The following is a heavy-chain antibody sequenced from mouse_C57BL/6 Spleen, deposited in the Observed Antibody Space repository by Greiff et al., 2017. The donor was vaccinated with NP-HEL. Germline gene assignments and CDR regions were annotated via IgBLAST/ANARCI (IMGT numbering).Heavy chain of an antibody. Sequence: VQLQQPGAELVKPGASVKLSCKASGYTFTSYWMQWVKQRPGQGLEWIGEIDPSDSYTNYNQKFKGKATLTVDTSSSTAYMQLSSLTSEDSAVYYCARGGTTVVARGGMDYWGQGTSVTVSS. J-gene: IGHJ4*01. CDR3: ARGGTTVVARGGMDY. V-gene: IGHV1-50*01. CDR2: IDPSDSYT. CDR1: GYTFTSYW. D-gene: IGHD1-1*01.